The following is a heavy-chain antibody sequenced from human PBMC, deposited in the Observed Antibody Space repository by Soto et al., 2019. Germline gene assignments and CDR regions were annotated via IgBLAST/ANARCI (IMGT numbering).Heavy chain of an antibody. J-gene: IGHJ6*02. CDR3: ARDAESYSSAARPSRGYDRQTKYGMDV. D-gene: IGHD6-25*01. CDR1: GYTFTSYY. V-gene: IGHV1-46*01. Sequence: ASVKVSCKASGYTFTSYYMHWVRQAPGQGLEWMGIINPSGGSTSYAQKFQGRVTRTRETSTTAVYLELSSLGSEETAVYYCARDAESYSSAARPSRGYDRQTKYGMDVWGQGTTVTVSS. CDR2: INPSGGST.